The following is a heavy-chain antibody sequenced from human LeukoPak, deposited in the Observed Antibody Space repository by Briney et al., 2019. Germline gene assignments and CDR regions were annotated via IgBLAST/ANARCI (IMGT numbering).Heavy chain of an antibody. CDR3: ARDVEMATIGSD. Sequence: SVKVSCKASGGTFSSYAISWVRQAPGQGLEWMGRIIPILGIANYAQKFQGRVTITADKSTSTAYMEQSSLRSEDSAVYYCARDVEMATIGSDWGQGTLVTVSS. V-gene: IGHV1-69*04. D-gene: IGHD5-24*01. CDR2: IIPILGIA. J-gene: IGHJ4*02. CDR1: GGTFSSYA.